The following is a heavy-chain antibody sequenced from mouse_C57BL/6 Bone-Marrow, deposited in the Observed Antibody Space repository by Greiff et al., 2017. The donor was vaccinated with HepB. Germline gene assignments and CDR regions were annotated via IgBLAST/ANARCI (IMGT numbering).Heavy chain of an antibody. CDR2: IDPENGDT. CDR1: GFNIKDDY. Sequence: EVQLQQSGAELVRPGASVKLSCTASGFNIKDDYMHWVKQRPEQGLEWIGWIDPENGDTEYASKFQGKATITADTSSNTAYLQLSSLTSEDTAVYYCTVITTVVGAYWGRGTLVTVSA. CDR3: TVITTVVGAY. V-gene: IGHV14-4*01. J-gene: IGHJ3*01. D-gene: IGHD1-1*01.